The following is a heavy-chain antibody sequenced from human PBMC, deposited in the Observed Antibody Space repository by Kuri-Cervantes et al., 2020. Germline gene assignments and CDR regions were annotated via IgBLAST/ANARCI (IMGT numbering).Heavy chain of an antibody. V-gene: IGHV1-18*01. Sequence: ASVKVSCKASGYTFSSFGISWVRQAPGQGLEWMGWISTYNGKTNYAQKFQGRVTMTTDTSTSTAYMEVRSLRSDDTAVYYCATGVQDFVWELFQHWGQGTLVTVSS. CDR1: GYTFSSFG. D-gene: IGHD2-15*01. CDR2: ISTYNGKT. CDR3: ATGVQDFVWELFQH. J-gene: IGHJ1*01.